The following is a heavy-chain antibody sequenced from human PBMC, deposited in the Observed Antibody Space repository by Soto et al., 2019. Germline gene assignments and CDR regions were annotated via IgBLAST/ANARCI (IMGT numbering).Heavy chain of an antibody. V-gene: IGHV4-4*07. CDR1: GGSISSYY. CDR2: IYTSGST. CDR3: ARDRYYYDSSGYYSSFDI. J-gene: IGHJ3*02. D-gene: IGHD3-22*01. Sequence: SETLSLTCTVSGGSISSYYWSWIRQPAGKGLEWIGRIYTSGSTNYNPSLKSRVTMSVDTSKNQFSLKLSSVTAADTAVYYCARDRYYYDSSGYYSSFDIWGQGTMVTVSS.